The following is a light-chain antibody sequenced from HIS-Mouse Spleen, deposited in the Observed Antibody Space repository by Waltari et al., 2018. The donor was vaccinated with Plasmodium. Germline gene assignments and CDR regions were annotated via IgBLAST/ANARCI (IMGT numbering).Light chain of an antibody. Sequence: SYELTQPSSVSVSPGQPARITCSGDVLAKNYARWCQQKPGQAPVLVIYKDSERPSGIPERFSGSSSGTTVTLTISGAQVEDEADYYCYSAADNNRVFGGGTKLTVL. J-gene: IGLJ3*02. CDR3: YSAADNNRV. V-gene: IGLV3-27*01. CDR1: VLAKNY. CDR2: KDS.